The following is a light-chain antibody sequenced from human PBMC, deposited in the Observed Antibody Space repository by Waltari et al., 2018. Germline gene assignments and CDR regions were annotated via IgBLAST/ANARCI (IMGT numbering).Light chain of an antibody. CDR2: KAS. V-gene: IGKV1-5*03. CDR3: QQYXTYST. Sequence: DIQMTQFPSTLSASVGDRVTITCRASQSVSSWLAWYQQKPGKAPKLLIYKASTLEGGVPSRFSGSGSGTEFTLTISSLQPDDFATYYCQQYXTYSTFXQGTKXXXX. CDR1: QSVSSW. J-gene: IGKJ1*01.